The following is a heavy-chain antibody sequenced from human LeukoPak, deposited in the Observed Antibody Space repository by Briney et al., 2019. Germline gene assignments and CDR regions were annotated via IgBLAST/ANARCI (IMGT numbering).Heavy chain of an antibody. CDR1: GFTFSSYS. Sequence: GGSLRLSCAASGFTFSSYSMNWVRQAPGKGLEWVSSISSSSSYIYYADSVKGRFTISRDNDKNSLYLQMNSLRAEHTAVYYCARARAIYCSSTSCPNCFDYWGQGTLVTVSS. CDR3: ARARAIYCSSTSCPNCFDY. CDR2: ISSSSSYI. D-gene: IGHD2-2*01. J-gene: IGHJ4*02. V-gene: IGHV3-21*01.